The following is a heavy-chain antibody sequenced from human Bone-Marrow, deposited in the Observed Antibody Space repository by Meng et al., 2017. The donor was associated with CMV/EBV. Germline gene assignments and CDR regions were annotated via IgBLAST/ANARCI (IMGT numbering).Heavy chain of an antibody. CDR3: ARGSNVYYGMAV. CDR2: ISGPGGSI. D-gene: IGHD4-11*01. V-gene: IGHV3-21*01. CDR1: GFTFGSYS. J-gene: IGHJ6*02. Sequence: GGSLRLSCTTSGFTFGSYSMNWVRQAPGKGLEWVSSISGPGGSIWYAESMRGRFTVSRDNAKTSQYLQMNSLRAEDTGVYYCARGSNVYYGMAVWGQGNTVNV.